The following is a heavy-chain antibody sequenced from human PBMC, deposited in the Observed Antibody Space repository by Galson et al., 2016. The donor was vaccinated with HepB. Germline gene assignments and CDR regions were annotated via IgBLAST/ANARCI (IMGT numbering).Heavy chain of an antibody. J-gene: IGHJ4*02. D-gene: IGHD5-12*01. CDR2: IIPIRGTI. CDR1: GGTFSTYA. V-gene: IGHV1-69*13. Sequence: SVKVSCKASGGTFSTYAISWVRQAPGQGLEWMGGIIPIRGTISYAEQFQGRVTITADESTTTAYMELSSLRSEDTAVYYCARDRGYGLSDYWGQGALILVS. CDR3: ARDRGYGLSDY.